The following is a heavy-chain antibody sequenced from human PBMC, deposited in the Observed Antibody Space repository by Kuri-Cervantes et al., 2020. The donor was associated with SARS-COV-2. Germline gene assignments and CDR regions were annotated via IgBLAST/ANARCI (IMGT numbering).Heavy chain of an antibody. Sequence: SETLSLTCTVSGGSISSSSYYWGWIRQPPGKGLEWIGSIYYSGSTYYNPSLKSRVTISVDTSKNQFSLKLSSVTAADTAVYYCARDEPEGATRDWGQGTLVTVSS. J-gene: IGHJ4*02. CDR1: GGSISSSSYY. CDR2: IYYSGST. CDR3: ARDEPEGATRD. D-gene: IGHD1-26*01. V-gene: IGHV4-39*02.